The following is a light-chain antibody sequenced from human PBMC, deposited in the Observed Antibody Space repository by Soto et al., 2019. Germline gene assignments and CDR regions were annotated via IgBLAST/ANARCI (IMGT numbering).Light chain of an antibody. CDR2: AVN. CDR1: SSDISDNKY. CDR3: NSYVGSNKYV. Sequence: QSVLTQPPSASGSPGQSVTISCTGTSSDISDNKYVSWFQQHPGKAPKVLIYAVNKRPSGVPNRFSGSKSGNTASLTVSGHQADDVADYYCNSYVGSNKYVFGTGTKVTVL. V-gene: IGLV2-8*01. J-gene: IGLJ1*01.